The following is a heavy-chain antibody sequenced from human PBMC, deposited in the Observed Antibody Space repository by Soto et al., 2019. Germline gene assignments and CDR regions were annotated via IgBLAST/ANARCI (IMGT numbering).Heavy chain of an antibody. CDR3: ARTLVTTVNYFDP. CDR1: GFTFKNYG. V-gene: IGHV3-21*01. J-gene: IGHJ5*02. D-gene: IGHD4-17*01. CDR2: IGDSGGFI. Sequence: EVQLVESGGGLVKPGGSLRISCAASGFTFKNYGMNWVRQAPGKGLEWVSYIGDSGGFIYYADSVKGRFTISRDNSKNPLFLQMNSLRAEDTAVYYCARTLVTTVNYFDPWGQGTLVTVSS.